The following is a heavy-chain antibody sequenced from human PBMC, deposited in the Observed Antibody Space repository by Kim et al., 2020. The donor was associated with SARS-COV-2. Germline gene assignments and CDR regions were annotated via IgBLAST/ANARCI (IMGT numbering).Heavy chain of an antibody. V-gene: IGHV3-30-3*01. CDR2: ISYDGSNK. Sequence: GGSLRLSCAASGFTFSSYAMHWVRQAPGKGLEWVAVISYDGSNKYYADSVKGRFTISRDNSKNTLYLQMNSLRAEDTAVYYCARGVLLKSITMVRGVIILGAFDIWAQGTMVTVSS. D-gene: IGHD3-10*01. CDR3: ARGVLLKSITMVRGVIILGAFDI. J-gene: IGHJ3*02. CDR1: GFTFSSYA.